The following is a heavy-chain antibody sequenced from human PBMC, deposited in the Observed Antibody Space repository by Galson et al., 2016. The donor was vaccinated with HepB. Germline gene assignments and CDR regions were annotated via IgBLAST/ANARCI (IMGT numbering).Heavy chain of an antibody. CDR2: IFPGDSET. J-gene: IGHJ5*02. CDR3: ARQWGSGYTTTGWLDP. Sequence: QSGAEVKKPGESLKISCKASGYRFSSYWIAWVRQVPGKGLEWMGIIFPGDSETRYNPSFQGQVTIPADKSIDTTYRQWSSLKASDTATYYCARQWGSGYTTTGWLDPWGQGTLVTVSS. CDR1: GYRFSSYW. D-gene: IGHD3-16*02. V-gene: IGHV5-51*01.